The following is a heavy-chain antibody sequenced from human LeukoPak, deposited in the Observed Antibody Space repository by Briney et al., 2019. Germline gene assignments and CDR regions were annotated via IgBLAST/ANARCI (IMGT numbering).Heavy chain of an antibody. CDR2: NSAYNGVT. CDR3: ARDQLRYYGSGSYYSDMDV. CDR1: GYTFTGYA. D-gene: IGHD3-10*01. Sequence: GASVKVSCKASGYTFTGYAVSWVRQAPGQGVEWIGWNSAYNGVTNYAQKFQGRVTMTTDTSTTTGYMELRSLRSDDTAVYYCARDQLRYYGSGSYYSDMDVWGQGTTVTVSS. J-gene: IGHJ6*02. V-gene: IGHV1-18*01.